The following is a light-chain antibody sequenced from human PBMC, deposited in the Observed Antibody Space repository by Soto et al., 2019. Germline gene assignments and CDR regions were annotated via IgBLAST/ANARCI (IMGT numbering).Light chain of an antibody. J-gene: IGKJ4*01. CDR2: GAS. Sequence: EIVMTQSPAALSLSPGERVTLSCRASQAVATSLAWYQFRPGQAPRLLIYGASIRATGVPDRFSGSWSGTEFTLTISSLLSEDFAIYFCQHYNGWPLFGGGTKVEIK. CDR3: QHYNGWPL. CDR1: QAVATS. V-gene: IGKV3-15*01.